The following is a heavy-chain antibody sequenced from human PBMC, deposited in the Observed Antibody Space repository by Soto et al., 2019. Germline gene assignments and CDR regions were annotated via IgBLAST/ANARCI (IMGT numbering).Heavy chain of an antibody. J-gene: IGHJ5*02. D-gene: IGHD2-21*02. Sequence: QVQLQQWGAGLLKPSETLSLTCAVYGGSFSGYYWSWIRQPPGKGLEWIGEINHSGSTNYNPSLKSRVTISVDTSKNQFSLKLSSVTAADTAVYYCARGQNGGDNNWFDPWGQGTLVTVSS. CDR1: GGSFSGYY. V-gene: IGHV4-34*01. CDR2: INHSGST. CDR3: ARGQNGGDNNWFDP.